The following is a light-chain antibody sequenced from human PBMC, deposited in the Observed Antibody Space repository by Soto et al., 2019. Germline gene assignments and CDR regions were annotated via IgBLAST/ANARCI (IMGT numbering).Light chain of an antibody. J-gene: IGLJ3*02. CDR2: DDR. Sequence: SYELTQPPSVSVAPGQTAMITGGGNDIGSKSVQWYQQRPGQAPVLVVYDDRDRPSGIPERFSGSNSGSTATLTISRVEAGDEADYYCQVWDRNNNHVLFGGGTKLTVL. CDR1: DIGSKS. V-gene: IGLV3-21*02. CDR3: QVWDRNNNHVL.